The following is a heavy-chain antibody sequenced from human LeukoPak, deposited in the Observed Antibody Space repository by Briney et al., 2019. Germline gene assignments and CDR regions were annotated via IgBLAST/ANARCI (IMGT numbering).Heavy chain of an antibody. D-gene: IGHD6-19*01. CDR1: GFTFSSYW. CDR3: AKDKWSGAVKFNWFDP. J-gene: IGHJ5*02. V-gene: IGHV3-7*03. CDR2: IKQDGSEK. Sequence: GGSLRLSCAASGFTFSSYWMSWVRQAPGKGLEWVANIKQDGSEKYYVDSVKGRLTISRDNAKNSLYLQMNSLRVEDTALYYCAKDKWSGAVKFNWFDPWGQGTLVTVSS.